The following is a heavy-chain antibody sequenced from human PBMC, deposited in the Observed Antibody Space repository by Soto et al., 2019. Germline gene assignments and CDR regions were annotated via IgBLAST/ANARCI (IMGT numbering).Heavy chain of an antibody. V-gene: IGHV3-21*01. CDR2: ISSSSSYI. D-gene: IGHD6-19*01. CDR1: GFTFSSYS. CDR3: ARDIGAVAGTYYYYGMDV. Sequence: GGSLRLSCAASGFTFSSYSMNCVRQAPGKGLEWVSSISSSSSYIYYADSVKGRFTISRDNAKNSLYLQMNSLRAEDTAVYYCARDIGAVAGTYYYYGMDVWGQGTTVTAP. J-gene: IGHJ6*02.